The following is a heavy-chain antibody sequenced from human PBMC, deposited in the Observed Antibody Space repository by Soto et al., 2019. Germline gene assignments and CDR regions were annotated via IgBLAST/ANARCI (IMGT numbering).Heavy chain of an antibody. CDR2: ISWNSGSI. J-gene: IGHJ3*02. Sequence: GGSLRLSCAASGFTFDDYAMHWVRQAPGKGLEWVSGISWNSGSIGYADSVKGRFTISRDNAKNSLYLQMNSLRAEDTALYYCAKDIVAYSSSWPDDDAFDIWGQGTMVTVSS. V-gene: IGHV3-9*01. D-gene: IGHD6-13*01. CDR1: GFTFDDYA. CDR3: AKDIVAYSSSWPDDDAFDI.